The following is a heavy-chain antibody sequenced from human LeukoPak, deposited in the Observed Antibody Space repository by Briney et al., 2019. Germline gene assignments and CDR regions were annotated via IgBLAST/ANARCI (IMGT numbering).Heavy chain of an antibody. CDR3: ARESPKFPYYYYGMDV. Sequence: PGGSLRLSCAASGFTFSSYEMNWVRQAPGKGLEWVSYISSSGSTIYYADSVKGRFTISGDNAKNSLYLQMNSLRAEDTAVYYCARESPKFPYYYYGMDVWGKGTTVTVSS. CDR2: ISSSGSTI. CDR1: GFTFSSYE. V-gene: IGHV3-48*03. J-gene: IGHJ6*04.